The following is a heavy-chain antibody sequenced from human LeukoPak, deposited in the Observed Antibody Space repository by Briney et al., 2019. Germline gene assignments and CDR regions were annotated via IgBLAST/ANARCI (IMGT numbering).Heavy chain of an antibody. CDR3: GKHKFSSGPFIDY. V-gene: IGHV4-4*09. CDR1: GGSITNYY. D-gene: IGHD6-19*01. Sequence: SETLSLTCTVSGGSITNYYWTWIRQPPGMGLEWIGYISPSGSTNYNPSLKSRVTISQDTSKNQFSLQLTSVTAADTAVYYCGKHKFSSGPFIDYWGQGTLVTVSS. J-gene: IGHJ4*02. CDR2: ISPSGST.